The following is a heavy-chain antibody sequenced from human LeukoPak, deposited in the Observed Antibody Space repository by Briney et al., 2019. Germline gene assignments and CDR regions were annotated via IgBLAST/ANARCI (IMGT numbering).Heavy chain of an antibody. Sequence: PGGSLRLSCAASGFTFDDYAMHWVRQAPGKGLEWVSLISGDGGSTYYADSVKGRFTISRDNAKNSLYLQMNSPRAEDTALYYCARMRYSSGWYPDYWGQGTLVTVSS. D-gene: IGHD6-19*01. J-gene: IGHJ4*02. CDR3: ARMRYSSGWYPDY. V-gene: IGHV3-43*02. CDR2: ISGDGGST. CDR1: GFTFDDYA.